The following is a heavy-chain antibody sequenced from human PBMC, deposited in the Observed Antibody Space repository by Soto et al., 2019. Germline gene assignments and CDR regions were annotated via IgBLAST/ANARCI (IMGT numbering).Heavy chain of an antibody. J-gene: IGHJ6*02. CDR3: ARDRVAALQWFGELDGMDV. Sequence: QVQLVESGGGGVQPGRSLRLSCAASGFAFSSYGMHWVRRAPGKGLEWVAVIWYDGSIKHYADSVKGRFTISRDKSKNTLYLQMNSLRAEDTGVYYCARDRVAALQWFGELDGMDVWCQGTTVTVSS. V-gene: IGHV3-33*01. CDR1: GFAFSSYG. CDR2: IWYDGSIK. D-gene: IGHD3-10*01.